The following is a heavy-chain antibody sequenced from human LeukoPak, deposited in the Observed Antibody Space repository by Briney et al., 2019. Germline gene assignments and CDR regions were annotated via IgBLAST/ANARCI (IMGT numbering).Heavy chain of an antibody. Sequence: GGTLRLSCATSGFTFSNAWMSWVRQAPGKGLEWDGRIKSKNDGGTTDYAAPVKGRFTISRDDSKNTLYLQMNSLKTEYTAVYYCTTFHPIRWFGESKYYFDYWGQGTRVTLFS. CDR2: IKSKNDGGTT. CDR3: TTFHPIRWFGESKYYFDY. V-gene: IGHV3-15*01. D-gene: IGHD3-10*01. CDR1: GFTFSNAW. J-gene: IGHJ4*02.